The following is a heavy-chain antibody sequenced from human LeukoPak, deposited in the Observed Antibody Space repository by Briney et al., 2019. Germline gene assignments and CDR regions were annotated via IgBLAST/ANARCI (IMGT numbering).Heavy chain of an antibody. J-gene: IGHJ4*02. V-gene: IGHV4-59*11. CDR1: GGSISSHY. CDR3: ARAPTTHSSGYYCDY. D-gene: IGHD3-22*01. CDR2: IYTSGST. Sequence: SETLSLTCTVSGGSISSHYWSWIRQPPGKGLEWIGYIYTSGSTNYNPSLKSRVTISVDTSKNQFSLKLSSVTAADTAVYYCARAPTTHSSGYYCDYWGQGTLVTVSS.